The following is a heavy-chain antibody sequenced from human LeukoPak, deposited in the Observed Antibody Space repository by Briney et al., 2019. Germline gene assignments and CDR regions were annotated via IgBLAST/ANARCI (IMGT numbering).Heavy chain of an antibody. Sequence: GGSLRLSCAASGFSFSSYAMSCVRQAPGKGLEWVSTLSGNGGSTYYADSVKGRFTISRDNSKNTLYLQTSSLRVDDTAVYYCAKDQSQTHDDSSGFLHWGQGTLVTVSS. CDR3: AKDQSQTHDDSSGFLH. D-gene: IGHD3-22*01. J-gene: IGHJ4*02. V-gene: IGHV3-23*01. CDR2: LSGNGGST. CDR1: GFSFSSYA.